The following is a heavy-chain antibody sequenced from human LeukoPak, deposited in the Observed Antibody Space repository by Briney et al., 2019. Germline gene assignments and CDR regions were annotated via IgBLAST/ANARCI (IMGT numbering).Heavy chain of an antibody. D-gene: IGHD3-22*01. CDR3: TRETLWYYYDSSGDLFDY. J-gene: IGHJ4*02. V-gene: IGHV3-49*04. CDR1: GFTFGDYA. Sequence: GGPLRLSCTASGFTFGDYAMSWVRQAPGKGLEWVGFIRSKAYGGTTEYAASVKGRFTISRDDSKSIAYLQMNSLKTEDTAVYYCTRETLWYYYDSSGDLFDYWGQGTLVTVSS. CDR2: IRSKAYGGTT.